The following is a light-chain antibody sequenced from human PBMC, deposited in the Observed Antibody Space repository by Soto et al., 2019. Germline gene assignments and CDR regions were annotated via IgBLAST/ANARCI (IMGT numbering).Light chain of an antibody. Sequence: DIQMTQSPSTLSASLGDRVTITCRASQSISSWLAWYQQKPGKAPKLLIYDASSLESGVPSRFSGSGSGTEFTLTISSLQPDDFATYYCQQYNSYSQTFGQGPKVDI. J-gene: IGKJ1*01. CDR2: DAS. CDR3: QQYNSYSQT. V-gene: IGKV1-5*01. CDR1: QSISSW.